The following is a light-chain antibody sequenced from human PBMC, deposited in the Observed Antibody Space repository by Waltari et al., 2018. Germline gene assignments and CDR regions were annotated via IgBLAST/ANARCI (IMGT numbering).Light chain of an antibody. CDR1: NLGSKN. J-gene: IGLJ2*01. CDR2: RDS. V-gene: IGLV3-9*01. CDR3: QVWDSSTVV. Sequence: SYELAQPLSVSVALGQTARTTCGEKNLGSKNVEWYQQKPGQAPVLVIYRDSNRPSGIPERFSGSNSGNTATLTISRAQAGDEADYYCQVWDSSTVVFGGGTKLTVL.